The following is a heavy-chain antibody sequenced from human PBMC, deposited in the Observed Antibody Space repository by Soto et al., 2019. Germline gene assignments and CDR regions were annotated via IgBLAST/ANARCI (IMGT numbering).Heavy chain of an antibody. Sequence: EVQMVESGGGLVKPGGSLRLSCAVSGFSFSEAWMNWVRQAPGKGLEWVGRIKSKAAGGAIDYAAPVKGRFTISRDDSKDTLYLQINGLKTEDTAVYYCTTDGAFGGVVVAFYLWGLGTLLTVSS. V-gene: IGHV3-15*07. CDR3: TTDGAFGGVVVAFYL. J-gene: IGHJ3*01. D-gene: IGHD3-10*01. CDR2: IKSKAAGGAI. CDR1: GFSFSEAW.